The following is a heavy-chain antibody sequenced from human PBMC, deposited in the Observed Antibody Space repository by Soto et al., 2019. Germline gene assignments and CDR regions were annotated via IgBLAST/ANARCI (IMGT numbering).Heavy chain of an antibody. CDR1: GGSMSSGGYS. CDR3: ARVPDG. Sequence: PSETLSLTCAVSGGSMSSGGYSWSWIRQPPGKGLEWIGYIYHNGSPYYNPSLKSRVTISVDRSKNQFSLKLSSVTAADTAVYYCARVPDGWGQGTTVTVSS. V-gene: IGHV4-30-2*01. CDR2: IYHNGSP. J-gene: IGHJ6*02.